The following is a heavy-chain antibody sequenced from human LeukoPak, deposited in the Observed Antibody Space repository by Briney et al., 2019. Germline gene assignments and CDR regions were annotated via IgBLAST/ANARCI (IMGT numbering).Heavy chain of an antibody. D-gene: IGHD6-6*01. V-gene: IGHV1-46*01. Sequence: ASLKVSCKASGYTFTSYYMHWVRQAPGQGLEWMGIINPSGGSTSYAQKFQGRVTMTRDMSTSTVYMELSSLRSEDTAVYYCASRSLAARRYYYYMDVWGKGTTVTVSS. J-gene: IGHJ6*03. CDR2: INPSGGST. CDR3: ASRSLAARRYYYYMDV. CDR1: GYTFTSYY.